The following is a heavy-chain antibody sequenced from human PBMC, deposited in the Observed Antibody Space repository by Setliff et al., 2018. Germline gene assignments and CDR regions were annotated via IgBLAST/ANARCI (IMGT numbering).Heavy chain of an antibody. CDR2: ITHNGNT. Sequence: PSETLSLTCAAYGGTFSDYYWTWIRQPPGKGLEWIGEITHNGNTNYGPSLKSRVTISVDTSKNQFSLKVHSVTSADTAVYYCVRSAVYCASDCYPRYFDSWGQGTLVTVSS. J-gene: IGHJ4*02. V-gene: IGHV4-34*08. CDR1: GGTFSDYY. D-gene: IGHD2-21*01. CDR3: VRSAVYCASDCYPRYFDS.